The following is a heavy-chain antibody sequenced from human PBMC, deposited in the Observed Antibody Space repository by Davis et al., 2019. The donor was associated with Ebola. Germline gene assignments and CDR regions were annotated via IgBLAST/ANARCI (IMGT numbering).Heavy chain of an antibody. Sequence: YSPSFQGQVTISADKSITTAYLQWSSLKASDTAMYYCARRDSSGWPFDYWGQGTLVTVSS. V-gene: IGHV5-51*01. CDR3: ARRDSSGWPFDY. D-gene: IGHD6-19*01. J-gene: IGHJ4*02.